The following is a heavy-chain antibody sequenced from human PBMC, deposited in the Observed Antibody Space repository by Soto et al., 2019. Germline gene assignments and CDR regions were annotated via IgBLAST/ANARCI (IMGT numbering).Heavy chain of an antibody. J-gene: IGHJ4*02. V-gene: IGHV4-31*03. CDR3: ARAIGRPLYFDY. Sequence: PSETLSLTCTVSGGSISSGGYYWSWIRQHPGKGLEWIGYIYYSGSTYYNPSLKSRVTISVDTSKNQFSLKLSSVTAADTAVYYCARAIGRPLYFDYWGQGTLVTVSS. CDR2: IYYSGST. CDR1: GGSISSGGYY.